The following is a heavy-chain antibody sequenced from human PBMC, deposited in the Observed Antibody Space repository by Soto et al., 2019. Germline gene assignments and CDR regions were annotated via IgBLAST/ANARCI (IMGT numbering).Heavy chain of an antibody. Sequence: PGGSLRLSCAASGFTFSSYIMNWVRQAPGKGLEWVAVISYDGSNKYYADSVKGRFTISRDNSKNTLYLQMNSLRAEDTAVYYCARDFGGLRLGELSLIPYFDYWGQGTLVTVSS. V-gene: IGHV3-30-3*01. D-gene: IGHD3-16*02. J-gene: IGHJ4*02. CDR3: ARDFGGLRLGELSLIPYFDY. CDR1: GFTFSSYI. CDR2: ISYDGSNK.